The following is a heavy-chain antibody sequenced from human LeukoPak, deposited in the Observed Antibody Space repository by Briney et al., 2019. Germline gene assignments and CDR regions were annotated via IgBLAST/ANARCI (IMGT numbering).Heavy chain of an antibody. Sequence: VASVKVSCKISGYIFTTHEIFWVRQAAGQGLEWMGSMHPNTGNTDYAQKFQGRISMTRDTSIDTAYLDLGSLTSEDTAVYYCARRSRAFYMDVWGTGTKVTVSS. V-gene: IGHV1-8*01. J-gene: IGHJ6*03. CDR1: GYIFTTHE. CDR2: MHPNTGNT. CDR3: ARRSRAFYMDV.